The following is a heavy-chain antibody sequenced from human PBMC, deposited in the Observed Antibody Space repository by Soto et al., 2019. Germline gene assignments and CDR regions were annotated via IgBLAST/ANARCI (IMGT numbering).Heavy chain of an antibody. CDR2: ISGSGGST. CDR1: GFTFSSYA. D-gene: IGHD6-13*01. J-gene: IGHJ4*02. CDR3: AKGGSYSSSWSDY. Sequence: GGSLRLSCAASGFTFSSYAMSWVRQAPGKGLEWVSAISGSGGSTNYADSVKGRFTISRDNSKNTLYLQMNSLRAEDTAVYYCAKGGSYSSSWSDYWGQGTLVTVSS. V-gene: IGHV3-23*01.